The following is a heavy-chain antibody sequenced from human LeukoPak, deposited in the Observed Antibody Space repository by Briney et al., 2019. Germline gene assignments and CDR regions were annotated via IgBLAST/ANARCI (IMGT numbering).Heavy chain of an antibody. D-gene: IGHD2-15*01. CDR1: GGTFSSYA. CDR3: ARGGGARARRFDY. V-gene: IGHV1-69*05. Sequence: ASVKLSCKASGGTFSSYAISWVRQAPGQGLEWMGGIIPIFGTANYAQKFQGRVTITTDESTSRAYMELSSLRSEDTAVYYCARGGGARARRFDYWGQGTLVTVSS. CDR2: IIPIFGTA. J-gene: IGHJ4*02.